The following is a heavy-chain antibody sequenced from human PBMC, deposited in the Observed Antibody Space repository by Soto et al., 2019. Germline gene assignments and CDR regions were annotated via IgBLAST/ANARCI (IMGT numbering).Heavy chain of an antibody. Sequence: PSETLSLTCTVSGGSISSYYCSWIRQPPGKGQEWIGYIYYSGSTNYNPSLKSRVTISVDTSKNQFSLKLSSVSVDDTAVYYCARGSMVVVVVVWGQGTTGTVS. CDR3: ARGSMVVVVVV. V-gene: IGHV4-59*12. CDR1: GGSISSYY. J-gene: IGHJ6*02. D-gene: IGHD2-15*01. CDR2: IYYSGST.